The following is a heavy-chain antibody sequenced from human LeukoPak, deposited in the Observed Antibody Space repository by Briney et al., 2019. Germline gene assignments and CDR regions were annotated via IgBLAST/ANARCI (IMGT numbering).Heavy chain of an antibody. V-gene: IGHV1-69*05. CDR3: ARGYYYGSESYWHTKWFDP. CDR2: IIPVFGTA. D-gene: IGHD3-10*01. CDR1: GGTFNSHV. J-gene: IGHJ5*02. Sequence: GASVKVSCKASGGTFNSHVISWVRQAPGQGLEWMGGIIPVFGTANYAQKFQGRVTITTDESTTTAYTEMSSLRSEDTAVYYCARGYYYGSESYWHTKWFDPWGQGTLVTVSS.